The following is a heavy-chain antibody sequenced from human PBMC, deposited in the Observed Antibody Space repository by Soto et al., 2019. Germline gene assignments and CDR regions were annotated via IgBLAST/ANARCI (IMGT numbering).Heavy chain of an antibody. CDR3: ARETLSFGSALDV. D-gene: IGHD3-3*01. CDR1: GFRFDDYN. Sequence: PGGSLRLSCAASGFRFDDYNMHWVRQAPGKGLEWVSLITWNGANTYYADSVKGRFTISRDGTTESVFLQMTGLKREDTGLYYCARETLSFGSALDVWGQGTTVTVSS. CDR2: ITWNGANT. J-gene: IGHJ6*02. V-gene: IGHV3-43*01.